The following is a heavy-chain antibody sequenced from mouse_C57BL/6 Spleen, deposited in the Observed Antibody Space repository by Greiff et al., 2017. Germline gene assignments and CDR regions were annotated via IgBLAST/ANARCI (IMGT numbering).Heavy chain of an antibody. D-gene: IGHD2-5*01. V-gene: IGHV1-64*01. Sequence: QVQLQQPGAELVKPGASVKLSCKASGYTFTSYWMHWVKQRPGQGLEWIVMIHPNSGSTNYNEKFKSKATLTVDKSSSTAYMQLSSLTSEDSAVYYCARWGYSNYYYAMDYWGQGTSVTVSS. CDR1: GYTFTSYW. J-gene: IGHJ4*01. CDR3: ARWGYSNYYYAMDY. CDR2: IHPNSGST.